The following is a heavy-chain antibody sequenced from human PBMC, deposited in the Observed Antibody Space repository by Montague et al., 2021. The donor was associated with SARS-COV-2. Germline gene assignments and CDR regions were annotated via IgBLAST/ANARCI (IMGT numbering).Heavy chain of an antibody. CDR3: ARKEMKYSSIWSTGGNWFDP. CDR2: IYYSGST. CDR1: GGSISSSSYY. D-gene: IGHD6-13*01. V-gene: IGHV4-39*01. J-gene: IGHJ5*02. Sequence: SETLSLTCTVSGGSISSSSYYWGWIRQPPGKGLEWIGSIYYSGSTYYNPSLKSRVTISVDTSENQFSLKLSSVTAAGTAVYYCARKEMKYSSIWSTGGNWFDPWGQGTLVTVSS.